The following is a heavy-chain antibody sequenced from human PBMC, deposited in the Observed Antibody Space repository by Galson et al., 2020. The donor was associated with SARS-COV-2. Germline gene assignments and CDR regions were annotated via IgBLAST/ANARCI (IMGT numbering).Heavy chain of an antibody. CDR2: INHRGST. D-gene: IGHD2-2*01. V-gene: IGHV4-34*01. J-gene: IGHJ6*03. CDR3: VRGAEERRIIVVGPYYYASMDV. Sequence: SETLSLTCAVYGGSFKNYYWTWIRQSPGKGLQWIGEINHRGSTNYDPSLQGRVAMSVDTSKNQFSLRLSSVTAADTAVYYCVRGAEERRIIVVGPYYYASMDVWGGGTAVTVSS. CDR1: GGSFKNYY.